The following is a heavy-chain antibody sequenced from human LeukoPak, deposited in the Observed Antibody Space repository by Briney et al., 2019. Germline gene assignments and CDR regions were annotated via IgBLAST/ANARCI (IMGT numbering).Heavy chain of an antibody. CDR1: GGSISSGSYY. D-gene: IGHD2-2*03. CDR2: IYTSGST. CDR3: ARSRPWIRHFDY. V-gene: IGHV4-61*02. J-gene: IGHJ4*02. Sequence: SQTLSLTCTVSGGSISSGSYYWSWIRQPAGKGLEWIGRIYTSGSTNHNPSLKSRVTISVDTSKNQFSLKLSSVTAADTAVYYCARSRPWIRHFDYWGQGTLVTVSS.